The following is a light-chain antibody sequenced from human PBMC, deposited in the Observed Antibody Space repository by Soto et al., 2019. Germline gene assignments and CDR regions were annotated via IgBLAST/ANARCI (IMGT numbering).Light chain of an antibody. V-gene: IGLV2-14*01. J-gene: IGLJ1*01. CDR3: DSYTSGSSYV. CDR1: SSDVGGYNY. Sequence: QSALTQPASVSGSPGQSITISCTGTSSDVGGYNYVSWYQQHPGKAPKLMIFDVSYRPSGVSDRFSGSKFGNTASLSISGLQSADEADYYCDSYTSGSSYVFGTGTKLTVL. CDR2: DVS.